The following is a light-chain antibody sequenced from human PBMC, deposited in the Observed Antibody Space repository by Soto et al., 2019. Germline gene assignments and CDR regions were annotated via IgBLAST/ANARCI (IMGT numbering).Light chain of an antibody. CDR2: EVT. V-gene: IGLV2-8*01. Sequence: QSALTQPPSASGSPGQSVIISCTGTSSDVGGYNFVSWFQQHPGKAPKLMIYEVTKRPSGVPDRFSGSKSGNTASLTVSGLQAEDEADYYCSSYTASSTLVFGTGTKVTVL. CDR3: SSYTASSTLV. CDR1: SSDVGGYNF. J-gene: IGLJ1*01.